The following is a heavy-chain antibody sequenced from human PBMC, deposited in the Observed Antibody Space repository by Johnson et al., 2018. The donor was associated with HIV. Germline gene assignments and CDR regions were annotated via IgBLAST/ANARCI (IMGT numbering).Heavy chain of an antibody. V-gene: IGHV3-20*04. J-gene: IGHJ3*02. CDR2: INWNGGRT. D-gene: IGHD6-19*01. Sequence: VQLVESGGGVVRPGGSLRLSCAASGFTFDDFGMSWVRQAPGKGLEWVSGINWNGGRTGYADSVKGRFTISGDNSKNTLYLQMNSLKTEDTAVYYCARDLGWLEGTHDAFDIWGQGTLVTVSS. CDR1: GFTFDDFG. CDR3: ARDLGWLEGTHDAFDI.